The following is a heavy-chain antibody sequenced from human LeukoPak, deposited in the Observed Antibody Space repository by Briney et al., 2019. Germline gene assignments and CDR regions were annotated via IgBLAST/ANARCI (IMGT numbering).Heavy chain of an antibody. D-gene: IGHD1-26*01. CDR1: GYAFTDYY. CDR2: INPSSGAT. Sequence: VASVKVSCKASGYAFTDYYMHWVRPAPGQGLEWMGWINPSSGATNYAQKFQGRVTMTRDTSISTAYMELSRLRSDDTAVFYCARWSGSSGNWGQGTLVTVSS. V-gene: IGHV1-2*02. CDR3: ARWSGSSGN. J-gene: IGHJ4*02.